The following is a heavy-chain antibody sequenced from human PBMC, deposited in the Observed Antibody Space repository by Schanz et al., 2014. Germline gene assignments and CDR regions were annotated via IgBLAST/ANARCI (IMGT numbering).Heavy chain of an antibody. Sequence: VQLLESGGGVVQPGRSLRLSCATSGFTFSSYGMHWVRQAPGKGLEWVSIVSHDGFTKHYADSVRGRFTLSRDNSKNTVYLQMNSLRAEDTALYFCATDYSGGGCHIWGQGTMVTVSS. CDR3: ATDYSGGGCHI. D-gene: IGHD6-19*01. V-gene: IGHV3-30*19. CDR2: VSHDGFTK. CDR1: GFTFSSYG. J-gene: IGHJ3*02.